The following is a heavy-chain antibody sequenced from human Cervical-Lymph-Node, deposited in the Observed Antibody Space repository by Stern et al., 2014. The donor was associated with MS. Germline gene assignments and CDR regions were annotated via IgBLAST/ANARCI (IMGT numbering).Heavy chain of an antibody. D-gene: IGHD5-18*01. Sequence: VQLVQSGGDVVQPGRSLKLSCAASGFTFSSYGMHCVRQAPGKGLEWVAVISYDGSNEYYADSVKGRFTISRDNSKNTLYLQMNSLRPEDTAVYYCAKDRIQLWLWDYWGQGTLVTVSS. CDR1: GFTFSSYG. V-gene: IGHV3-30*18. J-gene: IGHJ4*02. CDR3: AKDRIQLWLWDY. CDR2: ISYDGSNE.